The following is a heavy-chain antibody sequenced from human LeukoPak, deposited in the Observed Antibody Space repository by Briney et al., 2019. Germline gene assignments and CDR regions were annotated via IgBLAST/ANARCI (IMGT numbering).Heavy chain of an antibody. CDR1: GGTFTSYV. Sequence: APVKVSCKPSGGTFTSYVIRWVSQAAGQGGEGRGGIMPIFGRENYAKKFQGRVTITTDKSTSTAYMELSSLRSEDTAVYYCARYPYCSGGSCYSGGDYWGQGTLVTVSS. CDR3: ARYPYCSGGSCYSGGDY. J-gene: IGHJ4*02. CDR2: IMPIFGRE. D-gene: IGHD2-15*01. V-gene: IGHV1-69*05.